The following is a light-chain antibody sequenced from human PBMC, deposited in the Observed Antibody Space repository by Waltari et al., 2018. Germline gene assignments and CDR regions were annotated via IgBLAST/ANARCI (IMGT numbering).Light chain of an antibody. V-gene: IGKV1-39*01. CDR1: QSIGTY. CDR2: AAS. CDR3: QQSYTTPRT. Sequence: DIQMTQSPSSLSASVGDRVTITCRASQSIGTYLNWYHHKPGRAPELLIYAASTLQAGVPSRFSGSGSETHFTLAISSLQREDFATYYCQQSYTTPRTFGQGTKVEIK. J-gene: IGKJ1*01.